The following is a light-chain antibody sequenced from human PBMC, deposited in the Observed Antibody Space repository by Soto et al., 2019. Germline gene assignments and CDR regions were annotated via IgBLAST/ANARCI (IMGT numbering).Light chain of an antibody. CDR1: QSVSTY. CDR3: LQTYKTPPWT. J-gene: IGKJ1*01. V-gene: IGKV1-39*01. Sequence: DIQMTQFPSSLSASVGDRVIITCRASQSVSTYLNWYQQKPGEAPKLLISAASSLQTGVPSRFTGRGSGTEFTLTIYNLQPEDFATYYCLQTYKTPPWTFGQGTKVEFK. CDR2: AAS.